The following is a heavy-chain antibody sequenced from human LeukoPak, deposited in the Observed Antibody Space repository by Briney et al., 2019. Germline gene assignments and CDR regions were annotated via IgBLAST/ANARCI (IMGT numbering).Heavy chain of an antibody. Sequence: GASVKVSCKVSGYTRTELSMHWVRQAPGKGLEWMGGFDPEDGETIYAQKFQGRVTMTEDTSTDTAYMELSSLRSEDTAVYYCATGDWNDSNFDYWGQGTLVTVSS. V-gene: IGHV1-24*01. CDR3: ATGDWNDSNFDY. D-gene: IGHD1-1*01. CDR1: GYTRTELS. CDR2: FDPEDGET. J-gene: IGHJ4*02.